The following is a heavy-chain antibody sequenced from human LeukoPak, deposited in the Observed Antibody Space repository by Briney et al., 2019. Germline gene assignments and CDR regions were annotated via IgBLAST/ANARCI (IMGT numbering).Heavy chain of an antibody. CDR1: GGSISNGDYY. D-gene: IGHD3-16*02. J-gene: IGHJ2*01. CDR2: IYYSGST. Sequence: KTSETLSLTCTVSGGSISNGDYYWSWIRQPPGKGLEWIGYIYYSGSTYYNPSLKSRVTISVDTSKNQFSLKLSSVTAADTAVYYCAAAPRVITFGGVIVDNWYFDLWGRGTLVTVSS. V-gene: IGHV4-30-4*01. CDR3: AAAPRVITFGGVIVDNWYFDL.